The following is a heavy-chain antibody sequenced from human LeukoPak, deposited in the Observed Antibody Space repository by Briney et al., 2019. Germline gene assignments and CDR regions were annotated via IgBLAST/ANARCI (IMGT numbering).Heavy chain of an antibody. D-gene: IGHD5-12*01. CDR2: INPNSGGT. Sequence: GASVKVPCKASGYTFTGYYMHWVRQAPGQGLEWMGWINPNSGGTNYAQKSQGWVTMTRDTSISTACMELSRLRSDDTAVYYCARDHWWSLRESGYDSYYYYGMDVWGQGTTVTVSS. V-gene: IGHV1-2*04. CDR1: GYTFTGYY. J-gene: IGHJ6*02. CDR3: ARDHWWSLRESGYDSYYYYGMDV.